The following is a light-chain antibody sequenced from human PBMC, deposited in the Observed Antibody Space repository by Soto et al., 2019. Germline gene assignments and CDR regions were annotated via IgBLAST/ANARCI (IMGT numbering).Light chain of an antibody. CDR2: ATS. V-gene: IGKV1-39*01. J-gene: IGKJ2*01. CDR3: QQSYSTPYT. Sequence: DIQMTQSPSTLSPSVGDRVTITCRASQKISNYLNWYFQKPGKAPKFLIFATSSLRTGVPSRFSASGMVTNFSLTISSLQPEDVGTYSCQQSYSTPYTFGQGTRLEIK. CDR1: QKISNY.